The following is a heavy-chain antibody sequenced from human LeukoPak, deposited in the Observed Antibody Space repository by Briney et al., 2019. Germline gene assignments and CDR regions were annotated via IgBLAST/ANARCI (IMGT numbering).Heavy chain of an antibody. CDR3: ARVQLVVVPAAIYNFDY. CDR1: GYTFTSYG. V-gene: IGHV1-18*01. CDR2: VSAYNGNT. J-gene: IGHJ4*02. Sequence: ASVKVSCKASGYTFTSYGISWVRQAPGQGLEWMGWVSAYNGNTNYAQKLQGRVTMTTDTSTSTAYMELRSLRSDDTAVYYCARVQLVVVPAAIYNFDYWGQGTLVTVSS. D-gene: IGHD2-2*01.